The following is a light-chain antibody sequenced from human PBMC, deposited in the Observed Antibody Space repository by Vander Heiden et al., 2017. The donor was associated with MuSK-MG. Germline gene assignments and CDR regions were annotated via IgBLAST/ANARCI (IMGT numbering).Light chain of an antibody. CDR1: QAITSS. J-gene: IGKJ4*01. CDR3: QQYYSTPVT. V-gene: IGKV1-NL1*01. CDR2: AAS. Sequence: DIQMTQSPSSLSASVGDRVTITCRASQAITSSLAWYQQKPAKAPKLLLHAASSGSGSGTDFSLTISSLQPEDYATYYCQQYYSTPVTFGGGTKVELK.